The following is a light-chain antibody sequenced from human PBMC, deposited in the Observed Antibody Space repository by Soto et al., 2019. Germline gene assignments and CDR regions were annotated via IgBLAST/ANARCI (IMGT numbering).Light chain of an antibody. CDR2: GVT. CDR3: YSYAGRNIWV. Sequence: QSALAQPPSASGSPRQSVTISCTGSGSDIGAYNFVSWYQQHPGKAPKLMLFGVTERPSGVPDRFSGSKSGNTASLTVSGLQADDEAVYYCYSYAGRNIWVFGGGTKLTVL. CDR1: GSDIGAYNF. J-gene: IGLJ3*02. V-gene: IGLV2-8*01.